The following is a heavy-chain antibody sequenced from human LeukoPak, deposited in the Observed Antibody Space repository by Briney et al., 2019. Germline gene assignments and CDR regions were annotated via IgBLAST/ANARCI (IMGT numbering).Heavy chain of an antibody. CDR1: GFTFDAYA. V-gene: IGHV3-43*02. D-gene: IGHD1-26*01. Sequence: GGSLRLSCEASGFTFDAYAMHWVRQAPGKGLEWVSLINKDGSATYYADSLKGRFPISRDNSKNSLYLQMNRLRSQDTALHYCATWASYHSLHVWGHATTVTVSS. J-gene: IGHJ6*02. CDR3: ATWASYHSLHV. CDR2: INKDGSAT.